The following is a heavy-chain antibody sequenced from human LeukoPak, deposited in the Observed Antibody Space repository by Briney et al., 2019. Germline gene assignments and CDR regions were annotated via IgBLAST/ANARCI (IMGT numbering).Heavy chain of an antibody. Sequence: GASVKVSCKASGYTFINYGINWLRQAPGQGLEWMGWINPYDGNTNYAQNLQSRVTMTTDTSTSTAYMELRSLRSDDTAVYYCARGGQLLYIDYWGQGTLVTVSS. CDR3: ARGGQLLYIDY. CDR1: GYTFINYG. J-gene: IGHJ4*02. CDR2: INPYDGNT. V-gene: IGHV1-18*01. D-gene: IGHD2-2*02.